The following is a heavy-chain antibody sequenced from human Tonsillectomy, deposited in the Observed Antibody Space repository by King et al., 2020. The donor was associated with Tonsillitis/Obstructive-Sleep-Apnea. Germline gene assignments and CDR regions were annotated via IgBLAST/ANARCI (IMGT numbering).Heavy chain of an antibody. D-gene: IGHD1-14*01. CDR3: ARHNLRAPYFEY. V-gene: IGHV4-39*01. CDR2: IFFSVGT. J-gene: IGHJ4*02. CDR1: CYSIYSSRYY. Sequence: LQLQESGPGLVKPSETLSLTCTVSCYSIYSSRYYWGLIRQPLPWIRHPPAKGLVWIGSIFFSVGTYYSPALKSRVTISVDTPKNQCSLKLSSVTASDTAVYYCARHNLRAPYFEYWGQGTLVTVSS.